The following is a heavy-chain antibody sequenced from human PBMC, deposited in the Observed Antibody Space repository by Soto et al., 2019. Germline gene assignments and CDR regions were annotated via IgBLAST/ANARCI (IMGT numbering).Heavy chain of an antibody. V-gene: IGHV3-23*01. CDR1: GFSISTHA. D-gene: IGHD6-13*01. Sequence: GGSLRLSCVASGFSISTHALTWVRQAPGKGLEWVSSFSGRSGDTYYAASVKGRFTISGDSSKNTVILQMNNLRADDTALYYCTRDSSAWPNYFDSWGQGIQVTVSS. J-gene: IGHJ4*02. CDR2: FSGRSGDT. CDR3: TRDSSAWPNYFDS.